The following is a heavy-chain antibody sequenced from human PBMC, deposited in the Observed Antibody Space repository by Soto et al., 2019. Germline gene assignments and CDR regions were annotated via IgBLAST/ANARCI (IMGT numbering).Heavy chain of an antibody. CDR3: AKDLGQRLAYGMDV. CDR2: ISWNSGSI. J-gene: IGHJ6*02. V-gene: IGHV3-9*01. Sequence: EVQLVESGGGLVQPGRSLRLSCAASGFTFDDYAMHWVRQAPGKGLEWVSGISWNSGSIGDADSVKGRFAISRDNAKNPLYRQMTSLRAEDTALSYRAKDLGQRLAYGMDVWGQGTTVTVSS. CDR1: GFTFDDYA. D-gene: IGHD6-25*01.